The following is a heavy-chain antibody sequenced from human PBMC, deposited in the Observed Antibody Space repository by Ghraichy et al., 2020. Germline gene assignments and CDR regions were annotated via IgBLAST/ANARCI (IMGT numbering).Heavy chain of an antibody. V-gene: IGHV1-3*01. CDR1: GYTFTSYA. CDR3: ASSSSGWFVGDEYFQH. J-gene: IGHJ1*01. Sequence: ASVKVSCKASGYTFTSYAMHWVRQAPGQRLEWMGWINAGNGNTKYSQKFQGRVTITRDTSASTAYMELSSLRSEDTAVYYCASSSSGWFVGDEYFQHWGQGTLVTVSS. CDR2: INAGNGNT. D-gene: IGHD6-19*01.